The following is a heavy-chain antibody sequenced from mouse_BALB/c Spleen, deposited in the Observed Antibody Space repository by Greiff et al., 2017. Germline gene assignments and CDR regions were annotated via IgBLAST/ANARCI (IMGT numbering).Heavy chain of an antibody. CDR1: GYTFTDYE. D-gene: IGHD2-4*01. J-gene: IGHJ2*01. CDR3: TLIYYDPYYFDY. V-gene: IGHV1-15*01. CDR2: IDPETGGT. Sequence: VQLQQSGAELVRPGASVTLSCKASGYTFTDYEMHWVKQTPVHGLEWIGAIDPETGGTAYNQKFKGKATLTADKSSSTAYMELRSLTSEDSAVYYCTLIYYDPYYFDYWGQGTTLTVSS.